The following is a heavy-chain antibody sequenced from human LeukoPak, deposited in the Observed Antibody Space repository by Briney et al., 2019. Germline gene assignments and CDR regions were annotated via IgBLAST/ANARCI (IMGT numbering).Heavy chain of an antibody. CDR2: INPDSGDT. CDR1: GYTFTYYY. CDR3: ARSDSFTWFDP. J-gene: IGHJ5*02. Sequence: ASVKVSCKASGYTFTYYYIHWMRQAPGQGLEWMGWINPDSGDTSYAQKFQGRVTMTRDTSISTVYVELSRLRSDDTAVYYCARSDSFTWFDPWGQGTLVTVSS. V-gene: IGHV1-2*02. D-gene: IGHD2-15*01.